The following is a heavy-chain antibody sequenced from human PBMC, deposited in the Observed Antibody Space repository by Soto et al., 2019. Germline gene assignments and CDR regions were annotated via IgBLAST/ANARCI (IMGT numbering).Heavy chain of an antibody. CDR1: GYSFTSYW. D-gene: IGHD6-13*01. Sequence: GESLKISCKGSGYSFTSYWISWVRQMPGKGLEWMGRIDPSDSYTNYSPSFQGHVTISADKSISTAYLQWSSLKASDTAVYYCARDLQYSRLFYGMDVWGQGTTVTVSS. V-gene: IGHV5-10-1*01. CDR3: ARDLQYSRLFYGMDV. J-gene: IGHJ6*02. CDR2: IDPSDSYT.